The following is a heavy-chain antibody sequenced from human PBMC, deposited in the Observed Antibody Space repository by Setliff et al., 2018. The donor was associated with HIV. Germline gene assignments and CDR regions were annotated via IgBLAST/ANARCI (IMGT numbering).Heavy chain of an antibody. CDR3: ARGGDDSGPGTWTFDY. D-gene: IGHD3-10*01. CDR1: GYTFSDYY. V-gene: IGHV1-2*02. J-gene: IGHJ4*02. Sequence: RASVKVSCKASGYTFSDYYLHWVRQAPGQGLEWMGWINGYSGATNYAQKFQGRVTMTRDTSTYTAYMELTRLRSDDTALYSCARGGDDSGPGTWTFDYWGQGALVTVS. CDR2: INGYSGAT.